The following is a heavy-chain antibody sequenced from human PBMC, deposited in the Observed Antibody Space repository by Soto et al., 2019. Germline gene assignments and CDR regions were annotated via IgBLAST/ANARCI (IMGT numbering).Heavy chain of an antibody. V-gene: IGHV1-69*10. CDR3: ASGNYYDSNPTPRFQH. J-gene: IGHJ1*01. Sequence: EASVKVSCKASGGTFSSYAISWVRQAPGQGLEWMGGIIPILGTANYAQKFQGRVTITADKSTSTAYMELSSLRSEDTAVYYCASGNYYDSNPTPRFQHWGQGTLVTVSS. CDR1: GGTFSSYA. D-gene: IGHD3-22*01. CDR2: IIPILGTA.